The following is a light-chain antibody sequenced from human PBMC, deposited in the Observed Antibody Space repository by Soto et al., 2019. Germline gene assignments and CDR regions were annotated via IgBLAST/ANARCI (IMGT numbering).Light chain of an antibody. Sequence: EIVLTQSPGTLSLSPGERATLSCRASQSVSNSYLAWYQQKPSQAPRLLIYGASSRATGIPDRFSGSGSGTDFTLTISRLEPEDFAVYYCQQYGNSPPYTFGQGTKLEIK. CDR1: QSVSNSY. CDR2: GAS. V-gene: IGKV3-20*01. CDR3: QQYGNSPPYT. J-gene: IGKJ2*01.